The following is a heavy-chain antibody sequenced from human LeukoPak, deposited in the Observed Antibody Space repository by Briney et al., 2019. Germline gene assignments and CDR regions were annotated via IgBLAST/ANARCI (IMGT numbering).Heavy chain of an antibody. CDR3: TTPLGPDY. J-gene: IGHJ4*02. V-gene: IGHV3-15*01. CDR1: GFTFSNAW. CDR2: IKSKTDGRTT. Sequence: GGSLRLSCAASGFTFSNAWMSWVRQAPGKGLEWVGRIKSKTDGRTTDYAAPVKGRFTISRDDSKNTLYLQMNSLKTEDTAVYYCTTPLGPDYWGQGTLVTVSS. D-gene: IGHD3/OR15-3a*01.